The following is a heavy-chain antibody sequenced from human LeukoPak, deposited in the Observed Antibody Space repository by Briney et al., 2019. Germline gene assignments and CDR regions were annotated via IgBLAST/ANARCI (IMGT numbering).Heavy chain of an antibody. CDR2: MNPNSGNT. Sequence: ASVKVSCKASGYTFTSYDINWVRQATGQGLEWMGWMNPNSGNTGYAQKFQGRVTITRNTSISTAYMELSSLRSEDTAVYYCAAGLAPDAFDIWGQGTMVTVSS. CDR3: AAGLAPDAFDI. CDR1: GYTFTSYD. V-gene: IGHV1-8*03. J-gene: IGHJ3*02.